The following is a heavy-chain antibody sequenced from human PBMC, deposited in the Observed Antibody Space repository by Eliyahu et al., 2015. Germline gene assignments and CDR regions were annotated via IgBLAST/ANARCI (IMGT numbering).Heavy chain of an antibody. Sequence: QVTLRESGPALVKPTQTLTLTCTFSGFSLSTSGMXVSWIRQPPGKALEWLARIDWDDDKYYSTSLKTRLTISKDTSKNQVALTMTNMDPVDTATYYCARTYYGDPIGPYYYYGMDVWGQGTTVTVSS. CDR3: ARTYYGDPIGPYYYYGMDV. CDR1: GFSLSTSGMX. V-gene: IGHV2-70*15. J-gene: IGHJ6*02. D-gene: IGHD4-17*01. CDR2: IDWDDDK.